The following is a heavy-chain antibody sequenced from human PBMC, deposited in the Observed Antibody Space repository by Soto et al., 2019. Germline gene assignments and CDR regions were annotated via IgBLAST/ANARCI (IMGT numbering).Heavy chain of an antibody. J-gene: IGHJ6*03. V-gene: IGHV3-73*01. CDR2: IRSKANSYAT. CDR1: GFTFSVSA. CDR3: SSHPGDYYYYYMDV. Sequence: GGSLRLSCAASGFTFSVSAMHWVRQASGKGLEWIGRIRSKANSYATAYAASVKGRFTISRDDSKNTAYLQMNSLKTEDTAVYYCSSHPGDYYYYYMDVWGKGTTVTVSS.